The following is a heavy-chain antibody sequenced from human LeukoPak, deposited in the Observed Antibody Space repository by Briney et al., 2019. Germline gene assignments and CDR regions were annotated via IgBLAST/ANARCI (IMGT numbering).Heavy chain of an antibody. CDR3: ARSGGRTGTKWDPPQN. J-gene: IGHJ4*02. D-gene: IGHD1-7*01. CDR2: ISGGGSST. CDR1: KFTFSSYA. V-gene: IGHV3-23*01. Sequence: PGGSLRLSCAASKFTFSSYAMSWVRQAPGKGLEWVSAISGGGSSTYYADSVKGRFTISRDNSKNTLYLQMNSLRAEDTAVYYCARSGGRTGTKWDPPQNWGQGTLVTVSS.